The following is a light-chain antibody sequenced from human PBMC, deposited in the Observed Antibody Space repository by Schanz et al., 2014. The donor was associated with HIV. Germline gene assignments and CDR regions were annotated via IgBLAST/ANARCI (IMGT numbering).Light chain of an antibody. CDR3: TSYAGSKYLV. CDR2: DGS. CDR1: NSDINFYYY. Sequence: QSALTQPASVSGSPGQSITISCTGPNSDINFYYYVSWFQQHPGKAPQLMIYDGSRRPSGVSNRVSGSKSGNTASLTVSGLQAEDEAGYFCTSYAGSKYLVFGGGTQLTVL. J-gene: IGLJ3*02. V-gene: IGLV2-14*03.